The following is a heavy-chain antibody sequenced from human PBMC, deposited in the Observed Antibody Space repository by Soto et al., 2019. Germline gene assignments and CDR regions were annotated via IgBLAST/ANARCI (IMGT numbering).Heavy chain of an antibody. CDR2: ISSSGSST. J-gene: IGHJ4*02. D-gene: IGHD5-12*01. Sequence: EVQLLESGGGLVQPGGSLRLSCAASGFTFTSYAMTWVRQAPGKGLEWVSAISSSGSSTYYADSVKGRFTISRDNSKNTLYLQINSLRAEDTAVYYCAKAGGGYEYYFNYWGQGILVTVSS. V-gene: IGHV3-23*01. CDR3: AKAGGGYEYYFNY. CDR1: GFTFTSYA.